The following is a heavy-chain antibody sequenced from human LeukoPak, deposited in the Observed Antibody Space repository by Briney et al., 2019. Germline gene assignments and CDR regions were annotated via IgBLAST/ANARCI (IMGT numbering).Heavy chain of an antibody. CDR3: TTASQYYGSGVEY. Sequence: PGGSLRLSCAASGFSFSNAWMSWVRQTPGKGLEWVGRIKSKTDGGTTAYAAPVKGRFTISRDDSKNTLYLQMNSLKTEDTAVYYCTTASQYYGSGVEYWGQGTLVTVSS. J-gene: IGHJ4*02. V-gene: IGHV3-15*01. D-gene: IGHD3-10*01. CDR1: GFSFSNAW. CDR2: IKSKTDGGTT.